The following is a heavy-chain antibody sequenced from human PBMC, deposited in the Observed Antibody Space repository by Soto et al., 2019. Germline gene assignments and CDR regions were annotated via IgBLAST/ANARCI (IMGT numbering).Heavy chain of an antibody. Sequence: SETLLLTCTVYGGYICNYYWSWIRQPPGKGLEWIGYIYYSGSTNYNPSLKSRVTISLDTSKNQFSLKLSSVTAADTAVYYCARGQGVISTWGQGTLVTISS. D-gene: IGHD3-10*01. CDR3: ARGQGVIST. V-gene: IGHV4-59*01. CDR2: IYYSGST. J-gene: IGHJ5*02. CDR1: GGYICNYY.